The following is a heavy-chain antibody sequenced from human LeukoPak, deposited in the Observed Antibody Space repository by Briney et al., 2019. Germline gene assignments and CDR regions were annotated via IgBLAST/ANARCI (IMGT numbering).Heavy chain of an antibody. CDR3: ARDRVRRYYNVIRESGPGSGADY. D-gene: IGHD3-10*01. CDR2: INPSGGST. V-gene: IGHV1-46*01. CDR1: GYTFTSYY. Sequence: ASVKVSCKASGYTFTSYYMHWVRQAPGQGLEWMGIINPSGGSTSYAQKFQGRVTMTRDMSTSTVYMELSSLRSEDTAVYYCARDRVRRYYNVIRESGPGSGADYWGQGTLVTVSS. J-gene: IGHJ4*02.